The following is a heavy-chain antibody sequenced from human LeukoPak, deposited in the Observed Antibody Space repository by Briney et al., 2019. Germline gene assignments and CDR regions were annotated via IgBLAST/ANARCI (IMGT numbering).Heavy chain of an antibody. CDR1: GFTFSSYA. V-gene: IGHV3-23*01. Sequence: GGSLRLSCAASGFTFSSYAMSWVRQVPGKGLEWVSSISASGGVTHYADSVKGRFTISRDNSENTLYLQRSSLRAEDTAVYYCARGWATYCFDYWGQGTLVTVSS. CDR3: ARGWATYCFDY. J-gene: IGHJ4*02. D-gene: IGHD2-21*01. CDR2: ISASGGVT.